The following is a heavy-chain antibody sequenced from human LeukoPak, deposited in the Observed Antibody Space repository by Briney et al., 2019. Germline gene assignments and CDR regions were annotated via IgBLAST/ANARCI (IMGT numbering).Heavy chain of an antibody. V-gene: IGHV3-74*01. CDR2: INSDGSGA. D-gene: IGHD2/OR15-2a*01. CDR3: GSFGVIWEIDY. Sequence: GGSLRLSCAASGFTFSNWMHWVRHAPGRGLVGVSRINSDGSGADYADSVKGRFAISRDNAKNTLYLQMNSLRAEDTAVYYCGSFGVIWEIDYWGQGTLVTVSS. CDR1: GFTFSNW. J-gene: IGHJ4*02.